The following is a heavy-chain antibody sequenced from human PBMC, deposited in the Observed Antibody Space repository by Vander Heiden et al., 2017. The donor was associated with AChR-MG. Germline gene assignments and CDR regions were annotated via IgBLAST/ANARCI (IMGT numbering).Heavy chain of an antibody. V-gene: IGHV3-23*01. D-gene: IGHD3-10*01. CDR2: ISGSGGST. CDR1: GFTFSSYA. Sequence: EVQLLESGGGLVQPGGSLRLSCAASGFTFSSYAMGWVRQAPGKGLEWVSAISGSGGSTYYADSVKGRFTISRDNSKNTLYLQMNSLRAEDTAVYYCAKESYKGLLWFGELLYFDYWGQGTLVTVSS. CDR3: AKESYKGLLWFGELLYFDY. J-gene: IGHJ4*02.